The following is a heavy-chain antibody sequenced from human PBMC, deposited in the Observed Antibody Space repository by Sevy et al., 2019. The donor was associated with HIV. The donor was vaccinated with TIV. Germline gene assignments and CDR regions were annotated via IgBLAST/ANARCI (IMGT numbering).Heavy chain of an antibody. CDR1: GYTFTSYA. CDR3: DNPKGGYYDFWSGHKNLYGMDV. J-gene: IGHJ6*02. Sequence: ASVKVSCKASGYTFTSYAMHWVRQAPGQRLEWMGWINAGNGNTKYSQKLQGRVTITRDTSASTAYMELSSLRSEDTAVYYCDNPKGGYYDFWSGHKNLYGMDVWGQGTTVTVSS. CDR2: INAGNGNT. D-gene: IGHD3-3*01. V-gene: IGHV1-3*01.